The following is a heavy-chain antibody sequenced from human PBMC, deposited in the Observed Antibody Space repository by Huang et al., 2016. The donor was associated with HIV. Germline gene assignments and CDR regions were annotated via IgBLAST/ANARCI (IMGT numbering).Heavy chain of an antibody. CDR2: IHSSGRT. D-gene: IGHD3-22*01. Sequence: QVRLQESGPGLVKPSETLSLTCSVSGGSITSHYWSWIRPPPGKGLEWIGSIHSSGRTTHNPSFKSRFTISVDTSKNQCSLKVNSVTAVDTAVYFCARDADYFDSSGLFDHWGQGTLVTVSS. CDR1: GGSITSHY. J-gene: IGHJ4*02. V-gene: IGHV4-59*11. CDR3: ARDADYFDSSGLFDH.